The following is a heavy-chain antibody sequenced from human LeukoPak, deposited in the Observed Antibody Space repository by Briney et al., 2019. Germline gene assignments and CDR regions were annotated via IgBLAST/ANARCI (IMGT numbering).Heavy chain of an antibody. D-gene: IGHD6-13*01. Sequence: GGSLRLSCAASGFSFSTYWMSWVRQTPEKGLEFVANIDQGGSVRNYMDSLKGRCTISRDNAKKSLYLEISSLRADDTAVYYCARDPESSSFDLWGRGALVTVSS. CDR1: GFSFSTYW. J-gene: IGHJ4*02. CDR2: IDQGGSVR. V-gene: IGHV3-7*01. CDR3: ARDPESSSFDL.